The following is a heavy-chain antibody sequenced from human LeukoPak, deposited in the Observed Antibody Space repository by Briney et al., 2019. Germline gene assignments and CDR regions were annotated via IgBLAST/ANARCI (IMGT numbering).Heavy chain of an antibody. J-gene: IGHJ4*02. CDR3: ATVVGGKYYYDSSGYYNDY. D-gene: IGHD3-22*01. V-gene: IGHV1-24*01. CDR2: FDPEDGET. CDR1: GYTLTELS. Sequence: ASVKVSCKVSGYTLTELSMHWVRQAPGKGLEWMGGFDPEDGETIYAQKFQGRVTMTEDTSTDTTYMELSSLRSEDTAVYYCATVVGGKYYYDSSGYYNDYWGQGTLVTVSS.